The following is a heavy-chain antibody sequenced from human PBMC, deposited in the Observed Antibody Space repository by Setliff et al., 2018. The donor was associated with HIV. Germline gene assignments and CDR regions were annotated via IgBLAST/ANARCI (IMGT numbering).Heavy chain of an antibody. D-gene: IGHD4-17*01. CDR2: VNPESGDT. CDR1: VYTFTNFG. Sequence: ASVKVSCKASVYTFTNFGIDWVRQATGQGPEWMGWVNPESGDTGYAQKFQDRVTITRNTSINTAYMELHSLRFDDTDEYYCPSGGYGGGYNCFDPWGQGTLVTVSS. CDR3: PSGGYGGGYNCFDP. V-gene: IGHV1-8*03. J-gene: IGHJ5*02.